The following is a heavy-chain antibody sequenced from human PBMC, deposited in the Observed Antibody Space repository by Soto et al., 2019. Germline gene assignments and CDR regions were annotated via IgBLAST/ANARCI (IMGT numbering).Heavy chain of an antibody. CDR3: ARRPSSTSYGYYWFDP. Sequence: PSETLSLTCTVSGGSISSYYWSWIRQPPGKGLKWIGYIYYSGSTNYNPSLKSRVTISVDTSKNQFSLKLSSVTAADTAVYYCARRPSSTSYGYYWFDPWGQGTLVTVSS. J-gene: IGHJ5*02. CDR2: IYYSGST. D-gene: IGHD2-2*01. CDR1: GGSISSYY. V-gene: IGHV4-59*01.